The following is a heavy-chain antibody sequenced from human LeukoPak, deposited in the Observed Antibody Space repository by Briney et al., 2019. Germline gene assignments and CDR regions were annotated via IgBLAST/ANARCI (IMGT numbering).Heavy chain of an antibody. D-gene: IGHD5-18*01. J-gene: IGHJ4*02. Sequence: SETLSLTCTVSGGSISSGSYYWSWIRQPAGKGLEWIGRIYTGGSTNYNPSLKSRVTISVDTSKNQFSLKLSSVTAADTAVYYCARGGYSYGYASTDYWGQGTLVTVSS. CDR3: ARGGYSYGYASTDY. CDR2: IYTGGST. V-gene: IGHV4-61*02. CDR1: GGSISSGSYY.